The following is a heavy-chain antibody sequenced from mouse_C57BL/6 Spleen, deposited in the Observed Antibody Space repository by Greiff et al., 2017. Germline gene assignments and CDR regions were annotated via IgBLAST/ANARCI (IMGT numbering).Heavy chain of an antibody. Sequence: EVKLVESGPELVKSGASVKISCKASGFSFTGYFMNWVKQSHGKSLEWIGRINPYNGDTFYNPKFKGKATLTVDKSSSTAHMELLSLTSEDFAVYYCARSRDGYCHFDYWGQGTTLPVSS. D-gene: IGHD2-3*01. CDR2: INPYNGDT. CDR1: GFSFTGYF. CDR3: ARSRDGYCHFDY. V-gene: IGHV1-37*01. J-gene: IGHJ2*01.